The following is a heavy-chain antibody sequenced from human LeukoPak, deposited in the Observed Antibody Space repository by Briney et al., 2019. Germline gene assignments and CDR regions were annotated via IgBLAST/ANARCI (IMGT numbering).Heavy chain of an antibody. Sequence: GGSLRLSCAASGFTFSSYWMSWVRQAPGKGLEWVAHIKQDGSEKYYVDSVKGRFTISRDNAKNSLYLQMNSLRAEDTAVYYCARETSTYYDFWSGYWFDPWGQGTLVTVSS. D-gene: IGHD3-3*01. CDR2: IKQDGSEK. CDR3: ARETSTYYDFWSGYWFDP. CDR1: GFTFSSYW. J-gene: IGHJ5*02. V-gene: IGHV3-7*01.